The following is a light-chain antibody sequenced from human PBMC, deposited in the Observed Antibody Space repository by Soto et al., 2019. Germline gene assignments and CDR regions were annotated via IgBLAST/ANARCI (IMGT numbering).Light chain of an antibody. CDR2: KAS. CDR3: QQYNSYRRT. J-gene: IGKJ1*01. V-gene: IGKV1-5*03. Sequence: DIQMTQSPSTLSAFVGDRVSITCRASQSISNWLAWYQQKPGKAPKLLIYKASSLESGVPSRFSGSGSGTEFTLTISSLQPDDFATYYCQQYNSYRRTFGQGTKVEIK. CDR1: QSISNW.